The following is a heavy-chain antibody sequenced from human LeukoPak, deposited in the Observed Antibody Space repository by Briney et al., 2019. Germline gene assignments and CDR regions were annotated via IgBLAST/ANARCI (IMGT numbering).Heavy chain of an antibody. CDR3: AKDIWYSHDENAFDI. Sequence: PGGSLRLSCAASGFTFDDYAMHWVRQAPGKGLEWVSGISWNSGSIGYADSVKGRFTISRDNAKNSLYLQMNSLRAEDTALYYCAKDIWYSHDENAFDIWGQGTMVTVSS. CDR2: ISWNSGSI. D-gene: IGHD6-13*01. V-gene: IGHV3-9*01. CDR1: GFTFDDYA. J-gene: IGHJ3*02.